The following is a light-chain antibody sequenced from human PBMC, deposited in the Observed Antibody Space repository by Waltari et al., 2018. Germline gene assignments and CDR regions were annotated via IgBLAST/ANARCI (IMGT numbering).Light chain of an antibody. CDR2: AAS. CDR1: QSISSY. J-gene: IGKJ3*01. V-gene: IGKV1-39*01. Sequence: MILYPPPLFDSVGGGGTITCRASQSISSYLNWYQQKPVKAPKLLIYAASSLQSGVPSRFSGSGSGTDFTLTISSLQPEDFATYYCQQSYSTPFTFGPGTKVDIK. CDR3: QQSYSTPFT.